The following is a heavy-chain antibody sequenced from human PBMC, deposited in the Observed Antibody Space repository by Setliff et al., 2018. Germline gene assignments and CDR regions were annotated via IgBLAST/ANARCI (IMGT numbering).Heavy chain of an antibody. CDR1: GYTFTSYY. CDR3: ARGRKQWLVGEDWFDP. J-gene: IGHJ5*02. D-gene: IGHD6-19*01. CDR2: INPSGGST. V-gene: IGHV1-46*01. Sequence: RASVKVSCKASGYTFTSYYMHWVRQAPGQGLEWMGIINPSGGSTSYAQKFQGRVTMTRDTSTSTVYMELSSLRSEDTAVYYCARGRKQWLVGEDWFDPWGQGTLVTVSS.